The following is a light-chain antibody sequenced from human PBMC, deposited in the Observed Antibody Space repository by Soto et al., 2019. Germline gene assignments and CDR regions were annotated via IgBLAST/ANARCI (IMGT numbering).Light chain of an antibody. CDR3: NSYAGSPYV. V-gene: IGLV2-8*01. CDR2: EVN. Sequence: QTVLTQPPSASGSPGQSVTISCTGTSSDVGGYNYVSWYQQHPGKAPKLMMYEVNKRPSGVPDRFSGSKSGNTASLTVSWLQAEDEADYYCNSYAGSPYVFGTGTKLTVL. J-gene: IGLJ1*01. CDR1: SSDVGGYNY.